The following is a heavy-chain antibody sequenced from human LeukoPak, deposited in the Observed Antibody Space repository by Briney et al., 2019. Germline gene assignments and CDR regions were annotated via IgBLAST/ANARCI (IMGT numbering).Heavy chain of an antibody. Sequence: ASVKVSCKASGDTFTSYDINWVRQATGQGLEWMGWMNPNIGNTNYAQKFQGRVTITADNSMSTAYMELSSLRPEDTAVYYCARDRVAAGRRPDLDYWGQGTLVTVSS. CDR1: GDTFTSYD. CDR2: MNPNIGNT. D-gene: IGHD1-26*01. J-gene: IGHJ4*02. V-gene: IGHV1-8*01. CDR3: ARDRVAAGRRPDLDY.